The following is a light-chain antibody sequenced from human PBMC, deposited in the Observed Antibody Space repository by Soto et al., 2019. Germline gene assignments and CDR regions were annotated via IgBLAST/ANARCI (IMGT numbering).Light chain of an antibody. V-gene: IGKV1-5*01. CDR2: DAS. J-gene: IGKJ1*01. Sequence: ILMTQSPATMSVSPGERATLSCRASQTISGWLAWYQQRPGKAPNLLIFDASTLESGVPSRFSGSGSGTTFTLTISSLQSDDFATYYCLQYNGYYRTFGQGTKVDIK. CDR3: LQYNGYYRT. CDR1: QTISGW.